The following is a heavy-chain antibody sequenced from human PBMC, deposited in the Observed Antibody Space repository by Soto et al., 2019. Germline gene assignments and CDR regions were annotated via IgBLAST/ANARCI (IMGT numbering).Heavy chain of an antibody. Sequence: SETLSLTCTVSGGSISSGDYYWSWIRQPPGKGLEWIGDIYYSGSTNYNPSLKSRVTISVDTSKNQFSLKLSSVTAADTAVYYCARTPKYYYDSSGYRRTWYFDYWGQGTLVTVSS. CDR3: ARTPKYYYDSSGYRRTWYFDY. J-gene: IGHJ4*02. CDR2: IYYSGST. D-gene: IGHD3-22*01. CDR1: GGSISSGDYY. V-gene: IGHV4-61*08.